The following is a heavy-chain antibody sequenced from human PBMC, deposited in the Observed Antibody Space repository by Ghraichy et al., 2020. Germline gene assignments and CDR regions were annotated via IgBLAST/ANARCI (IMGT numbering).Heavy chain of an antibody. D-gene: IGHD2-21*01. V-gene: IGHV3-48*02. J-gene: IGHJ4*02. CDR3: ARALGETG. CDR2: ISPTSATI. Sequence: LSLTCAASGFYFNRYSMNWVRQAPGKGLEWVSYISPTSATIYYTDSMKGRFTISRDNAKNSLYLQMNSLRDEDTAVYYCARALGETGWGQGTLVTVSS. CDR1: GFYFNRYS.